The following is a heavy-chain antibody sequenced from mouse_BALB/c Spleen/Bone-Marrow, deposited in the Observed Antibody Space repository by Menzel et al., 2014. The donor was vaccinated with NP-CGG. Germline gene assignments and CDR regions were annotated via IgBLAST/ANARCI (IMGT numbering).Heavy chain of an antibody. J-gene: IGHJ2*01. Sequence: EVQRVESGGGLVQPGGSRKLSSAASGFTFSSFGMHWVRQAPEKGLEWVAYISSGSSTIYYADTVKGRFTISRDNPKNTLFLQMTSLRSEDTAMYYCARRYYGSSFSYFDYWGQGTTLTVSS. CDR2: ISSGSSTI. V-gene: IGHV5-17*02. D-gene: IGHD1-1*01. CDR3: ARRYYGSSFSYFDY. CDR1: GFTFSSFG.